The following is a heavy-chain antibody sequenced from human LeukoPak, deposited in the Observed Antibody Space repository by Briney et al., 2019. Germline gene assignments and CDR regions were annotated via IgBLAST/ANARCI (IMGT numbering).Heavy chain of an antibody. J-gene: IGHJ5*02. CDR2: INHSGST. CDR1: GGSFRGYY. V-gene: IGHV4-34*01. Sequence: PSETLSLTCAVYGGSFRGYYWSWIRQPPGKGLEWIGEINHSGSTNYNPSLKSRVTISVDTSKNQFSLKLSSVTAADTAVYYCARSPGSSKIKRRWFDPWGQGTLVTVSS. CDR3: ARSPGSSKIKRRWFDP. D-gene: IGHD6-13*01.